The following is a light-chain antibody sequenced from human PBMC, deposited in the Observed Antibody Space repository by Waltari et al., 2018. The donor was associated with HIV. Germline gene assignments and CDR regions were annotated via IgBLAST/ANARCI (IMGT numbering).Light chain of an antibody. V-gene: IGLV3-1*01. CDR3: QAWDSGSNWV. CDR2: HDD. CDR1: KLGDNF. Sequence: SYELTQPPSVSVSPGQTANIACSGYKLGDNFVCWYQHKSGQSPVLVIYHDDDRPSGIPERFSGSNSGDTATLTISGTQPMDEADYYCQAWDSGSNWVFGGGTRLTVL. J-gene: IGLJ3*02.